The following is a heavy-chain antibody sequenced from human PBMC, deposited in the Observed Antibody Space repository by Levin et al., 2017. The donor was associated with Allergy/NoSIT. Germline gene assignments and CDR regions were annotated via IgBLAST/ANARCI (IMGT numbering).Heavy chain of an antibody. V-gene: IGHV4-59*11. CDR3: ARELRRRVGSGFHH. Sequence: SQTLSLTCTVSGGSINTHFWSWIRLPPGKGLEWIGYVSDSGDSNYNPSLRSRVTMSIETSKKQFSLKLKSVTAADTAVYYCARELRRRVGSGFHHWGQGMPVTVTS. J-gene: IGHJ1*01. D-gene: IGHD2-21*01. CDR2: VSDSGDS. CDR1: GGSINTHF.